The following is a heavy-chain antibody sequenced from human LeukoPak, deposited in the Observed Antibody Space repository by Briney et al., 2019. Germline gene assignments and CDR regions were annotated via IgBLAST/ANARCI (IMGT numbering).Heavy chain of an antibody. J-gene: IGHJ5*02. CDR2: INHSGST. CDR3: ARRKVGRYNWFDP. CDR1: GGSISGYY. V-gene: IGHV4-34*01. Sequence: PSETLSLTCTVSGGSISGYYWSWIRQPPGKGLEWIGEINHSGSTNYNPSLKSRVTISVDTSKNQFSLKLSSVTAADTAVYYCARRKVGRYNWFDPWGQGTLVTVSS. D-gene: IGHD2-2*01.